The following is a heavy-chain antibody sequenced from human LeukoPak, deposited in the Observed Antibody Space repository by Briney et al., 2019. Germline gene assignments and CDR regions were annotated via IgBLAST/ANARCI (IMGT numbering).Heavy chain of an antibody. CDR1: GIPFDEYG. J-gene: IGHJ4*02. D-gene: IGHD3-10*01. Sequence: PGGSLRLSCEVSGIPFDEYGMSWVRQPPGKGLEWVSGLNWNGGTTGYADSVKGRFTISRDNAKNSLFLHMTSLRTDDTAVYYCARDLVDYYGSGFDYWGQGNLVIVSS. CDR2: LNWNGGTT. CDR3: ARDLVDYYGSGFDY. V-gene: IGHV3-20*04.